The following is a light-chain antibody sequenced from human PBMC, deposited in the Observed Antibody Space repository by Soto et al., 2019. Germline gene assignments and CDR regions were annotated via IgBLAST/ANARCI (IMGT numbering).Light chain of an antibody. CDR1: QSVSSS. CDR2: DAS. J-gene: IGKJ5*01. CDR3: QQRSNWPLIT. V-gene: IGKV3-11*01. Sequence: EIVLTQSPATLSLSPGERATLSCRASQSVSSSLAWYQQKPGQAPRLLIYDASNRATGIPARFSGSGSGTDFTLTIRSLEPEDFAVYYCQQRSNWPLITFGQGKRREIK.